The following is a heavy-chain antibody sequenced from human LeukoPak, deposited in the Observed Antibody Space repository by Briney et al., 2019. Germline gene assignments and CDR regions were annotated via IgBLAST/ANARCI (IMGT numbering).Heavy chain of an antibody. V-gene: IGHV1-2*06. D-gene: IGHD3-10*01. Sequence: ASVKVSCKASGYTFTGYYMHWVRQAPGQGLEWMGRINPNSGGTNYAQKFQGRVTMTRDTSISTAYMELRRLRSDDTAVYYCAREGGDPAWFDIWGQGTMVTVSS. CDR1: GYTFTGYY. CDR2: INPNSGGT. CDR3: AREGGDPAWFDI. J-gene: IGHJ3*02.